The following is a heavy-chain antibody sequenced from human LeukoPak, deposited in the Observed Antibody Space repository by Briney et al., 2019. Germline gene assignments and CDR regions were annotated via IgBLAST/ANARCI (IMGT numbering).Heavy chain of an antibody. CDR1: GYTFTNYG. J-gene: IGHJ6*02. Sequence: GASVKVSCKASGYTFTNYGFSWVRQAPGQGREWMGWINAYNGNTNYAQKLQGRVTMTTDTSTNTAYMELRSLRADDTAVYYCARRYCSGGSCYSDGYYGMDVWGQGTTVTVSS. CDR3: ARRYCSGGSCYSDGYYGMDV. CDR2: INAYNGNT. V-gene: IGHV1-18*01. D-gene: IGHD2-15*01.